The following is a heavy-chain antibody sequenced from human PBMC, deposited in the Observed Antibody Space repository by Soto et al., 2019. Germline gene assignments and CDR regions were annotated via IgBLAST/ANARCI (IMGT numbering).Heavy chain of an antibody. CDR1: GYTFPSYG. CDR2: ISAYNGNT. CDR3: ARDRYSGSYSSHDAFDI. V-gene: IGHV1-18*01. D-gene: IGHD1-26*01. Sequence: ASVKVSCKASGYTFPSYGISWVRQAPGQGLEWMGWISAYNGNTNYAQKLQGRVTMTTDTSTSTAYMELRSLRSDDTAVYYCARDRYSGSYSSHDAFDIWGQGTMVTVSS. J-gene: IGHJ3*02.